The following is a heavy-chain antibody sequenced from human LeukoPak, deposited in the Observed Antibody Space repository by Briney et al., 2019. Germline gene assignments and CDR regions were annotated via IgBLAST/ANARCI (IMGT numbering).Heavy chain of an antibody. D-gene: IGHD5-24*01. J-gene: IGHJ3*02. CDR2: IYTSGST. CDR3: ARGGDGYTRPSDTFDI. CDR1: GGSISSGSHY. V-gene: IGHV4-61*02. Sequence: SETLSLTCTVSGGSISSGSHYWSWIRQPAGKGLECIGRIYTSGSTNYNPSLNSRVTISVDTSKNQFSLKLSSVTAADTAVHYCARGGDGYTRPSDTFDIWGQGTMVTVSS.